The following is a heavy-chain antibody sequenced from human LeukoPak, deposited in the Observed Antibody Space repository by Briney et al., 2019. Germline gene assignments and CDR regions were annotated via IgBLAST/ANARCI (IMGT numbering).Heavy chain of an antibody. CDR2: LYHGGDT. J-gene: IGHJ3*01. V-gene: IGHV4-59*08. Sequence: PSETLSLTCTVSGASISNYYWNWIRQPPGKGLEWIGILYHGGDTKYNPSLKSRVNISVDRSKNQFSLNLSSVTAADTAVYFCANKVGGAFDVWGQGKLVTVSA. CDR3: ANKVGGAFDV. CDR1: GASISNYY.